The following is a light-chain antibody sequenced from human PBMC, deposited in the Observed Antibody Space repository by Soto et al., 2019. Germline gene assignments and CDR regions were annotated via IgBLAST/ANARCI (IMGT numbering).Light chain of an antibody. V-gene: IGKV2-28*01. CDR3: MQGLQGPPT. CDR2: WGS. CDR1: QSLLHSNGYNY. J-gene: IGKJ1*01. Sequence: DIVMTQSPLSLPVTPGEPASISCRSSQSLLHSNGYNYLDWYLQKPGQSPQLLIYWGSNRASGVPDRFRGSGSGTDFTLKINRVEGEDVGVYFGMQGLQGPPTFGQGTKGEIK.